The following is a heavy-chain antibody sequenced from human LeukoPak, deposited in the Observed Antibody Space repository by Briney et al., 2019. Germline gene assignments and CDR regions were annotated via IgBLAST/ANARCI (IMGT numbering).Heavy chain of an antibody. V-gene: IGHV1-2*02. Sequence: ASVKVSCKASGYTFTGYYMHWVRQAPGQGLEWMGWINPNSGGTNYAQKFQGRVTMTRDTSISTAYMELSRLRSDDTAVYYCARDKGWWLPDSLYYFDYWGQGTLVTVSS. CDR2: INPNSGGT. CDR3: ARDKGWWLPDSLYYFDY. J-gene: IGHJ4*02. D-gene: IGHD5-12*01. CDR1: GYTFTGYY.